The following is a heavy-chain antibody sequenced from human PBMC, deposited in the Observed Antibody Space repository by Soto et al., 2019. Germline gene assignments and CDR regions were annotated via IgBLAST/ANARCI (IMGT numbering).Heavy chain of an antibody. Sequence: ASVKVSCKASGYTFTGHYIHWVRQAPEQGPEWMGEIGPESGATRYAQRFQGRVTMTRDMSITTVYMGLYNLGPDDTAVYYCGRGRSGQIVVFYWGQGTPVTVSS. CDR1: GYTFTGHY. CDR3: GRGRSGQIVVFY. V-gene: IGHV1-2*02. J-gene: IGHJ4*02. D-gene: IGHD1-26*01. CDR2: IGPESGAT.